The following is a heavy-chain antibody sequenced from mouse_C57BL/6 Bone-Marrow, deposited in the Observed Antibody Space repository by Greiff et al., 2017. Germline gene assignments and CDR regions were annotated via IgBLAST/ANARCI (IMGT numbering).Heavy chain of an antibody. D-gene: IGHD2-5*01. Sequence: QVQLKQPGAELVKPGASVKMSCKASGYTFNSYWITWVKQRPGQGLEWIGDIYPGSGSTNYNEKFKSKATLTVDTPSSTAYMQLSSLTSEDSAVYYCARPDYSNYWYFCVWGTGTTVTVSS. J-gene: IGHJ1*03. CDR1: GYTFNSYW. V-gene: IGHV1-55*01. CDR3: ARPDYSNYWYFCV. CDR2: IYPGSGST.